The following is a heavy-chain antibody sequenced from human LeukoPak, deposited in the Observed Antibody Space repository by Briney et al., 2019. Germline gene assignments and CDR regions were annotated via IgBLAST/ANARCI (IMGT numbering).Heavy chain of an antibody. Sequence: GGSLRLSCAASGFTFSSYAMSWVRQAPGKGLEWVSAISGSGGSTYYADSVKGRFTISRDNSKNTLYLQMNSLRAEDTAVYHCARHGSGSLYFDYWGQGTLVTVSS. CDR2: ISGSGGST. CDR1: GFTFSSYA. J-gene: IGHJ4*02. D-gene: IGHD3-10*01. V-gene: IGHV3-23*01. CDR3: ARHGSGSLYFDY.